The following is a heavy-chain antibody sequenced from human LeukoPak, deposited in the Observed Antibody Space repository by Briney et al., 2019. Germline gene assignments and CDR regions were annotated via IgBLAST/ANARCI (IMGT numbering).Heavy chain of an antibody. Sequence: GASVKVPCKTSGYTLTSHYMHWVRQAPGQGLEWMGVIVPSGGSTSYAQKFQGRVTMTRDTSTSTVNMELSSLRSEDTAVYYCASGAVGSSGYSYYFDYWGQGTLVTVSS. CDR2: IVPSGGST. J-gene: IGHJ4*02. V-gene: IGHV1-46*01. CDR3: ASGAVGSSGYSYYFDY. CDR1: GYTLTSHY. D-gene: IGHD3-22*01.